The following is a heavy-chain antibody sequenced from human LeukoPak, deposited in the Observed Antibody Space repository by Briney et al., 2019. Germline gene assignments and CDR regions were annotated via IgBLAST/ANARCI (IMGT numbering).Heavy chain of an antibody. J-gene: IGHJ4*02. CDR1: GFTFIGYG. CDR2: IGGYDGDR. Sequence: ASVTVSCKASGFTFIGYGFSWVRQAPGQGLEWVGWIGGYDGDRHYGENFQGRVTITTDTSTSTVYMEMRSLRSDDTAVYYCARDLWSVYDTGGYYRDFDYWGQGTLVTVSS. V-gene: IGHV1-18*01. CDR3: ARDLWSVYDTGGYYRDFDY. D-gene: IGHD3-22*01.